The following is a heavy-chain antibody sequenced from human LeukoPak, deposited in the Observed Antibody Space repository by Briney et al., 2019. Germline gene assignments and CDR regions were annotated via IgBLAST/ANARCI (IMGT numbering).Heavy chain of an antibody. D-gene: IGHD2-2*01. CDR1: GFTFSSYA. J-gene: IGHJ4*02. CDR3: AKGGTRDIVVVPAVPPAM. Sequence: GGSLRLSCAASGFTFSSYAMSWVRQAPGKGLEWVSGISGSGGSTYYADSVKGRFTISRDNSKNTLYLQMNSLRAEDTAVYYCAKGGTRDIVVVPAVPPAMWGQGTLVTVSS. V-gene: IGHV3-23*01. CDR2: ISGSGGST.